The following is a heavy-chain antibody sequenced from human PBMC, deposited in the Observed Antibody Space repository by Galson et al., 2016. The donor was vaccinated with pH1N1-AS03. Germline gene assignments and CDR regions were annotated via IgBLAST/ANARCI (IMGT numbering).Heavy chain of an antibody. Sequence: SLRLSCAASGFIFTHYSMHWVRQAPGKGLEYVSAISSDASGTYYANSVKGRFTISRDNSKNTVYLQMGSLRAEDMAVYYCARRRSYYDFWSGYSDYWGQGILVTVSS. CDR2: ISSDASGT. J-gene: IGHJ4*02. CDR3: ARRRSYYDFWSGYSDY. V-gene: IGHV3-64*01. CDR1: GFIFTHYS. D-gene: IGHD3-3*01.